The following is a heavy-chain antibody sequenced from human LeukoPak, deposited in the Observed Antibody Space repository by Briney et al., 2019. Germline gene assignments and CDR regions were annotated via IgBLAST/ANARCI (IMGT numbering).Heavy chain of an antibody. V-gene: IGHV3-23*01. CDR3: AKDPVYCSSTSCYKTGVGTDFDY. Sequence: GGSLRLSCAASGFTFSSYAMSWVRQAPGKGLEWVSAISGSGGSTYDADSVKGRFTISRDNSKNTLFLQMNSLRAEDTAVYYCAKDPVYCSSTSCYKTGVGTDFDYWGQGTLVTVSS. D-gene: IGHD2-2*02. CDR2: ISGSGGST. CDR1: GFTFSSYA. J-gene: IGHJ4*02.